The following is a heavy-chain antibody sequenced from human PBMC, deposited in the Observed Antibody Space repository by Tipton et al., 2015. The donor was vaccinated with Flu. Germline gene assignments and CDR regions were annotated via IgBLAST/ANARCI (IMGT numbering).Heavy chain of an antibody. CDR1: GGSISSYY. CDR3: ARDIAAGRRRGGFDY. CDR2: IYYSGST. V-gene: IGHV4-59*01. J-gene: IGHJ4*02. D-gene: IGHD6-13*01. Sequence: TPALTCTVSGGSISSYYWSWIRQPPGKGLEWIGYIYYSGSTNYNPSLKSRVTISVDTSKNQFSLKLSSVTAADTAVYYCARDIAAGRRRGGFDYWGQGTLVTVSS.